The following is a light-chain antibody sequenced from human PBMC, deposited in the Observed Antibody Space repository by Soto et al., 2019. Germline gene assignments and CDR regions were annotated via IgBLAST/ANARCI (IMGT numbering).Light chain of an antibody. CDR3: QQYNSYSPA. V-gene: IGKV1-5*01. CDR1: QSISSW. J-gene: IGKJ1*01. CDR2: DAS. Sequence: DIQMTQSPSTLSASVADRVTITCRASQSISSWLAWYQQKPGKAPKLLIYDASSLESGVPSRFSGSGSGTEFTLTISSLQPDDFATYYCQQYNSYSPAFVQGTKVEIK.